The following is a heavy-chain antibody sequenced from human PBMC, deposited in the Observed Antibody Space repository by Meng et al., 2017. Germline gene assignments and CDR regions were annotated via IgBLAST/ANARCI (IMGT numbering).Heavy chain of an antibody. Sequence: ASVKVSCKASGYTFTSYGISWVRQAPGQGLEWMGWISAYNGNTNYAQKLQGRVTMTTDTSTSTAYIELRSRRSDDTAVYYCARDSTLVRFPFDYWGQGTLVTVSS. CDR2: ISAYNGNT. CDR1: GYTFTSYG. V-gene: IGHV1-18*01. J-gene: IGHJ4*02. CDR3: ARDSTLVRFPFDY. D-gene: IGHD3-3*01.